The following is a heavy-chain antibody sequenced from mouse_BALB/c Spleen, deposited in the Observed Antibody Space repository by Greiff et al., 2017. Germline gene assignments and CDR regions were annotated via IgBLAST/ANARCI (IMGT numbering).Heavy chain of an antibody. Sequence: EVKLVESGPGLVKPSQSLSLTCTVTGYSITSDYAWNWIRQFPGNKLEWMGYIGYSGSTSYNPSLKSRISITRDTSKNQFFLQLNSVTTEDTATYYCARDYRYDDAMDYWGQGTSVTVSS. CDR2: IGYSGST. CDR1: GYSITSDYA. V-gene: IGHV3-2*02. D-gene: IGHD2-14*01. CDR3: ARDYRYDDAMDY. J-gene: IGHJ4*01.